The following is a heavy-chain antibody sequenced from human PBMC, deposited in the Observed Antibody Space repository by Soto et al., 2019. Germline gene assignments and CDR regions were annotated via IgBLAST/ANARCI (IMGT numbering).Heavy chain of an antibody. D-gene: IGHD4-17*01. J-gene: IGHJ5*02. Sequence: SQTLSLTCAVSGGSISSGGYSWSWIRQPPGKGLEWIGYIYHSGSTYFNPSLKSRVTISVDRSKNQFSLKLSSVTAADTAVYYCARDYGGNSVWFDPWGQGTLVTVSS. V-gene: IGHV4-30-2*01. CDR2: IYHSGST. CDR3: ARDYGGNSVWFDP. CDR1: GGSISSGGYS.